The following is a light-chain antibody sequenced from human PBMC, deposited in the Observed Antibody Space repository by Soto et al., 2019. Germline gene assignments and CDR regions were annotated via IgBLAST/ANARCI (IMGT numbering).Light chain of an antibody. CDR1: SSNIGNNY. CDR2: DNN. V-gene: IGLV1-51*01. Sequence: QSVLTQPPSVSTAPGQKVTISCSGSSSNIGNNYVSWYQQLPGTAPKLLIYDNNKRPSGIPDRFSGSKSGTSATLGLTGLRTGDEADYYCGTWDSSLSAVVFGGGTKVTVL. J-gene: IGLJ2*01. CDR3: GTWDSSLSAVV.